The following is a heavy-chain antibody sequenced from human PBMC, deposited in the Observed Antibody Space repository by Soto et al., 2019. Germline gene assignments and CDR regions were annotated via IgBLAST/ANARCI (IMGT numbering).Heavy chain of an antibody. CDR3: ASPTVGGFDP. CDR2: INTDGTGT. CDR1: GFTFRTYW. V-gene: IGHV3-74*01. D-gene: IGHD4-17*01. J-gene: IGHJ5*02. Sequence: DVQLVESGGAVVQPGGSLRLSCAASGFTFRTYWMHWVRQVAGKGLVWVAHINTDGTGTSYADSVKGRFTISRDIAKNTLFLQMNDLRADDSALYYCASPTVGGFDPWGPGTLVTVSS.